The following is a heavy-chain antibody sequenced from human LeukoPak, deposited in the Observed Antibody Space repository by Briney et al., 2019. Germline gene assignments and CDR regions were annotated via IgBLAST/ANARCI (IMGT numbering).Heavy chain of an antibody. CDR1: GFTFDDYA. CDR2: ISWNSGSI. CDR3: AKGGMATITGYFDY. J-gene: IGHJ4*02. Sequence: GRSLRLSCAASGFTFDDYAMHWVRRAPGKGLEWVSGISWNSGSIGYADSVKGRFTISRDNAKNSLYLQMNSLRVEDMALYYCAKGGMATITGYFDYWGQGTLVTVSS. D-gene: IGHD5-24*01. V-gene: IGHV3-9*03.